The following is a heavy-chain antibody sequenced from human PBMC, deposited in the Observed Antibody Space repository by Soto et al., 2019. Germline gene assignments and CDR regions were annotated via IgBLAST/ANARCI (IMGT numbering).Heavy chain of an antibody. Sequence: QVQLVQAGAEVKKPGASVKVSCKASGYTFTSYNVHWVRQAPGQRLEWVGMINPRGFFTTYAQKFRGSVTKTGDTSTSVVYMELRNLRSEDTAMYCCAGAAGRFGALFWFDPWGQGTLVSVSS. D-gene: IGHD3-10*01. CDR3: AGAAGRFGALFWFDP. CDR1: GYTFTSYN. V-gene: IGHV1-46*01. J-gene: IGHJ5*02. CDR2: INPRGFFT.